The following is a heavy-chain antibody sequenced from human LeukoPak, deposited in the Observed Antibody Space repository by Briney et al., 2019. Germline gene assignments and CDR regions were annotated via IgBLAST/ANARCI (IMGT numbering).Heavy chain of an antibody. Sequence: GGSLRLSCAASGFTFNDYSMHWVRQPPGEGLEWDSLISWDGGSAYYADSVKGRFTISRDNSKNSLYVQMNSLRSVDTAFYYCAKDDGAGTFDSWGQGTLVTVSS. V-gene: IGHV3-43*01. D-gene: IGHD6-19*01. J-gene: IGHJ5*01. CDR1: GFTFNDYS. CDR3: AKDDGAGTFDS. CDR2: ISWDGGSA.